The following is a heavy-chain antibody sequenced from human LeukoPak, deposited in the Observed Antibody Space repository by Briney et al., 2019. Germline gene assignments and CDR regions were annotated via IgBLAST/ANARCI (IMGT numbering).Heavy chain of an antibody. D-gene: IGHD6-6*01. CDR2: INTDGSST. CDR1: GFTFSNYW. Sequence: GGSLRLSCAASGFTFSNYWMHWVRQAPGKGLVWVSRINTDGSSTTYADSVKGRFTISRDNDKNSLYLQMNSLRAEDTAVYYCARLAARPDVDAFDIWGQGTMVTVSS. J-gene: IGHJ3*02. CDR3: ARLAARPDVDAFDI. V-gene: IGHV3-74*01.